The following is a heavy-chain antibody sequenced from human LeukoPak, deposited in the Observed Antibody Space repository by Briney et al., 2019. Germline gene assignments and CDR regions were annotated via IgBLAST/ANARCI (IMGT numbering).Heavy chain of an antibody. Sequence: PGGSLRLSCAASGFTFSNYAMSWVRQAPGKGLKWVSAISGSDDYTYYADSVKGRFTISRDNAKNSLYLQMSNLRAEDTAVYFCARGGGLDVWGQGATVTVSS. CDR2: ISGSDDYT. J-gene: IGHJ6*02. CDR1: GFTFSNYA. CDR3: ARGGGLDV. D-gene: IGHD3-16*01. V-gene: IGHV3-23*01.